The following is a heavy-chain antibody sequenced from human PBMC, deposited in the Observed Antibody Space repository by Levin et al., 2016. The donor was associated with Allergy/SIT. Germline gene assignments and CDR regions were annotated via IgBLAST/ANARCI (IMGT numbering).Heavy chain of an antibody. J-gene: IGHJ6*02. V-gene: IGHV3-23*01. Sequence: WIRQPPGKGLEWVAVISSGGDITNYADSVKGRFTISRDNSRPTLYLHMSSLRADDTAIYYCAKNPSLYADYYGIDVWGQGTTVTVSS. CDR2: ISSGGDIT. D-gene: IGHD2/OR15-2a*01. CDR3: AKNPSLYADYYGIDV.